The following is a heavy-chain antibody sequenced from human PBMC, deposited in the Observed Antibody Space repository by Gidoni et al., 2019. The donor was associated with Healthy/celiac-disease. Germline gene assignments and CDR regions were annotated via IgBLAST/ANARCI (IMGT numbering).Heavy chain of an antibody. J-gene: IGHJ6*02. CDR1: GFTFSSYS. CDR3: ARAGTIFGVVTYYYYGMDV. Sequence: EVQLVASGGGLVKPGGSLRLSCAAAGFTFSSYSMNWVRQAPGKGLEWVSSISSSSSYIYYADSVKGRFTISRDNAKNSLYLQMNSLRAEDTAVYYCARAGTIFGVVTYYYYGMDVWGQGTTVTVSS. D-gene: IGHD3-3*01. V-gene: IGHV3-21*01. CDR2: ISSSSSYI.